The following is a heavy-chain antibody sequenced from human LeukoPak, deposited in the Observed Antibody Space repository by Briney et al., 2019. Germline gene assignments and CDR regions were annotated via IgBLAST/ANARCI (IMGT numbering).Heavy chain of an antibody. D-gene: IGHD6-13*01. CDR2: ISPDSGGT. CDR1: GYTFTVYY. J-gene: IGHJ4*02. Sequence: ASVKVSCKASGYTFTVYYMHWVRQAPGQGLEWMGWISPDSGGTDYAQKFQDRVTMTRDTSISTAYMELGSLRSDDTAVYSCARGTRIAAELKSPFDNWGQGTLVTVSS. V-gene: IGHV1-2*02. CDR3: ARGTRIAAELKSPFDN.